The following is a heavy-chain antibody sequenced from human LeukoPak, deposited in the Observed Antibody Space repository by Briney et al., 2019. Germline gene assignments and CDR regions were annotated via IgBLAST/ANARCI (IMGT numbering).Heavy chain of an antibody. J-gene: IGHJ5*02. Sequence: SETLSLTCAVYGGSFSGYYWSWIRQPPGKGLEWIGEINHSGSTNYNPSLKRRVTLSVDTSKNQFSLKLSSVTAADTAVYYCARSVAWNKVWFDPWGQGTLVTVSS. CDR3: ARSVAWNKVWFDP. CDR2: INHSGST. D-gene: IGHD1/OR15-1a*01. CDR1: GGSFSGYY. V-gene: IGHV4-34*01.